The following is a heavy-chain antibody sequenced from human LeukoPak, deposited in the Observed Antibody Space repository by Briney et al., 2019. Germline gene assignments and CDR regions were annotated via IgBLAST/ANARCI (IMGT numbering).Heavy chain of an antibody. J-gene: IGHJ4*02. CDR3: AGVSESGWYYFDS. D-gene: IGHD6-19*01. V-gene: IGHV3-30*03. CDR1: GFTVSSNY. CDR2: ISFDGSNK. Sequence: GGSLRLSCAASGFTVSSNYMSWVRQAPGKGLQWVAVISFDGSNKYYADSVKGRFSISRDNSKDTLHLQMSSLRDEDMAVYFCAGVSESGWYYFDSWGQGTLVTVSS.